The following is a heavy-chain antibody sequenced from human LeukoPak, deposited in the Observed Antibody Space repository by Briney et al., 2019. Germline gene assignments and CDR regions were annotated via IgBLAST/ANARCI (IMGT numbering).Heavy chain of an antibody. Sequence: ASVKVSCKASGYTFTSYGISWVRQAPGQGLEWMGIINPSGGSTNYAQKFQGRVTITRDTSASTAYMELSSLRSEDTAVYYCARSRGHQLLYYYYGMDVWGQGTTVTVSS. CDR2: INPSGGST. J-gene: IGHJ6*02. CDR3: ARSRGHQLLYYYYGMDV. CDR1: GYTFTSYG. V-gene: IGHV1-46*01. D-gene: IGHD2-2*01.